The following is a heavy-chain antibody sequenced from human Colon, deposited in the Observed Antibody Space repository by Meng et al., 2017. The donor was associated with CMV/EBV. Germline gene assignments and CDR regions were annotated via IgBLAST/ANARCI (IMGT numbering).Heavy chain of an antibody. CDR2: IYHSEST. CDR1: GYSISSGYY. Sequence: ETLSLTCNVSGYSISSGYYWGWIRQPPGKGLEWIGSIYHSESTYYNPSLKSRVTISVDTSKNQFSLKLSSVTAADTAVYYCARVVCSTSCYTAGYFQHWGQGTLVTVSS. J-gene: IGHJ1*01. D-gene: IGHD2-2*02. V-gene: IGHV4-38-2*02. CDR3: ARVVCSTSCYTAGYFQH.